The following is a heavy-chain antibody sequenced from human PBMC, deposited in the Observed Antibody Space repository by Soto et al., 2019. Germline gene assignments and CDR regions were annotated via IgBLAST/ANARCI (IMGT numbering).Heavy chain of an antibody. CDR1: GYTFTGYY. Sequence: ASVKVSFKASGYTFTGYYMHWVRQAPGQGLEWMGWINPNSGGTNYAQKFQGWVTMTRDTSISTAYMELSRLRSDDTAVYYCARDGRYYGSGTRYYYYYGMDVWGQGTTVTVSS. J-gene: IGHJ6*02. D-gene: IGHD3-10*01. CDR3: ARDGRYYGSGTRYYYYYGMDV. CDR2: INPNSGGT. V-gene: IGHV1-2*04.